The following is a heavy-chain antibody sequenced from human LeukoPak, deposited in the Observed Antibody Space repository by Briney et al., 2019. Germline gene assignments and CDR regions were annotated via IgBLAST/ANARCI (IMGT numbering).Heavy chain of an antibody. D-gene: IGHD5-18*01. CDR3: ARVSFGGYSYGYVDF. V-gene: IGHV4-39*01. J-gene: IGHJ4*02. CDR1: GGSISNSRYS. Sequence: SETLSLTCTVSGGSISNSRYSWGWIRQPPGKGLEWIGTIHYSGSTYYNPSLKSRVTLSVDTSKNQFSLRLSSVIAADTAVYYCARVSFGGYSYGYVDFWGQGTLVTVSS. CDR2: IHYSGST.